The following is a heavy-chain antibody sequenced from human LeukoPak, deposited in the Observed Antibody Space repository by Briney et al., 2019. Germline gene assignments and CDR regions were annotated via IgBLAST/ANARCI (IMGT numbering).Heavy chain of an antibody. D-gene: IGHD3-3*01. V-gene: IGHV3-74*01. CDR3: ARVKAYDFWSGYYPDDAFDI. Sequence: PGGSLRLSCAASGFTFSSYWMHWVRQAPGKGLVWVSRINSDGSSTSYADSVKGRFTISRDNAKNTLYLQMNSLRAEDTAVYYCARVKAYDFWSGYYPDDAFDIWGQGTMVTVSS. J-gene: IGHJ3*02. CDR1: GFTFSSYW. CDR2: INSDGSST.